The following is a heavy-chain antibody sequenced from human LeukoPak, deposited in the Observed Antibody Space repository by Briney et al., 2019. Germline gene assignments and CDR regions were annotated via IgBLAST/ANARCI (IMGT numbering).Heavy chain of an antibody. CDR1: GGSISSSSYY. D-gene: IGHD4-17*01. V-gene: IGHV4-39*01. Sequence: SETLSLTCPVFGGSISSSSYYWGWIRQPPGKGLGWIGSIYYSGSTYYNPSLKSRVTISVDTSKNQFSLKLSSVTAADTAVYYCATLNDYGDYGRDYWGQGTLVTVSS. CDR3: ATLNDYGDYGRDY. CDR2: IYYSGST. J-gene: IGHJ4*02.